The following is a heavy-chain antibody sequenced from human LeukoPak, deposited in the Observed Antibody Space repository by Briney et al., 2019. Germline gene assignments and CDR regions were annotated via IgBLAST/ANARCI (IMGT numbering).Heavy chain of an antibody. CDR3: AATLAYGFWSGYLALGRY. Sequence: ASVKVSCKASGFTFTSSAMQWVRQARGQRLEWIGWIVVGSGNTNYAQKFQERVTITRDMSTSTAYMELSSLRSEDTAVYYCAATLAYGFWSGYLALGRYWGQGTLVTASS. V-gene: IGHV1-58*02. CDR1: GFTFTSSA. J-gene: IGHJ4*02. D-gene: IGHD3-3*01. CDR2: IVVGSGNT.